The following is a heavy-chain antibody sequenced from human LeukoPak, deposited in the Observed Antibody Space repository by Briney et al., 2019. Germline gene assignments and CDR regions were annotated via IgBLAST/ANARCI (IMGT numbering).Heavy chain of an antibody. V-gene: IGHV4-4*02. CDR1: GGSISSGNW. CDR3: ARDLRVPAAMGDAFDI. CDR2: IYHSGST. D-gene: IGHD2-2*01. J-gene: IGHJ3*02. Sequence: KPSGTLSLTCAVSGGSISSGNWWSGVRPPPGKGLEWIGEIYHSGSTNYNPSLKSRVTISLDKSKNQFSLKLNSVTAADTAVYYCARDLRVPAAMGDAFDIWGQGTMVTVSS.